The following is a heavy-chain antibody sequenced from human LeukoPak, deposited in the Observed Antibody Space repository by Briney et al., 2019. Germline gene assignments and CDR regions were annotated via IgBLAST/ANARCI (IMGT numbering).Heavy chain of an antibody. Sequence: GASVKVSCKASGYTFTSYYMLWVRQAPGQGLEWMGIINPSGGSTSYAQKFQGRVTMTRDMSTSTVYMELSSLRSEDTAVYYCARLYGSGRGGENRDGYNWFDPWGQGTLVTVSS. V-gene: IGHV1-46*01. CDR1: GYTFTSYY. CDR2: INPSGGST. J-gene: IGHJ5*02. CDR3: ARLYGSGRGGENRDGYNWFDP. D-gene: IGHD3-10*01.